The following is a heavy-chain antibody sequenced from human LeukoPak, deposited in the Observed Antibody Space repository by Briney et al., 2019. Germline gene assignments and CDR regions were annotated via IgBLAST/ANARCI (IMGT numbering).Heavy chain of an antibody. J-gene: IGHJ4*02. CDR3: ARDRGELVN. D-gene: IGHD1-7*01. CDR1: GFTFSSYS. V-gene: IGHV3-7*01. Sequence: PGGSLRLSCAASGFTFSSYSMNWVRQAPGKGLEWVGNIKEDGSETRYVDSLKGRITISRDNAKNSLYLQMNSLRGEDTAIYYCARDRGELVNWGQGTLVTVSS. CDR2: IKEDGSET.